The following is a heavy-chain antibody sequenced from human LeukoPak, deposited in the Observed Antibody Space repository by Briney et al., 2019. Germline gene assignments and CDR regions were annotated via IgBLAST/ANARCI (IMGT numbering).Heavy chain of an antibody. Sequence: LGESLKISCKGSGYSFTSYWIAWVRQMPGKGLEWMGIIYPGDSNTRYSPSFQGQVTISADKSINTAYLQWSSLKASDTAMYYCARSSVEIAAQIDYWGQGTLVTVSS. J-gene: IGHJ4*02. D-gene: IGHD2-15*01. CDR2: IYPGDSNT. CDR3: ARSSVEIAAQIDY. V-gene: IGHV5-51*01. CDR1: GYSFTSYW.